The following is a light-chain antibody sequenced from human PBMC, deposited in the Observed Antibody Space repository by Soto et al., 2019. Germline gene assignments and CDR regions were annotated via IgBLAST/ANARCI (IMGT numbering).Light chain of an antibody. CDR2: HAS. CDR3: QQYTNWPPET. V-gene: IGKV3-15*01. CDR1: QSVSIN. J-gene: IGKJ2*01. Sequence: EIVMTQSPATLSVSPGESATLSCRASQSVSINVAWYQQKPGQAPRLLLHHASTSATSTPARFSGRGSGTEFTLTIKSLQSEASAVSYCQQYTNWPPETFGQGTKVEIK.